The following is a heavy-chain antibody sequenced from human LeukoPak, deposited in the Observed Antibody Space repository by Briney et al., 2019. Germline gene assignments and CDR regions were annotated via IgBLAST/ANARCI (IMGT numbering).Heavy chain of an antibody. CDR1: GGSISSYY. J-gene: IGHJ3*02. CDR2: IYYSGST. D-gene: IGHD3-9*01. V-gene: IGHV4-59*01. CDR3: ARDYDILTGAFDI. Sequence: SETLSLTCTVSGGSISSYYWSWIRQPPGKGLEWIGYIYYSGSTNYNPPLKSRVTISVDTSKNQFSLKLSSVTAADTAVYYCARDYDILTGAFDIWGQGTMVTVSS.